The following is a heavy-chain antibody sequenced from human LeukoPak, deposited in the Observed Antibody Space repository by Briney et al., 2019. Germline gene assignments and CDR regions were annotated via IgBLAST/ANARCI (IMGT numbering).Heavy chain of an antibody. Sequence: ASVKVSCKASGYTFTSHDINWVRQAAGQGLEWMGWMNPNGDDTHYAQKFRGRVTFTSNTSTTTSYLEMSSLTSEDTAVYYCARLGQASWSGNWFLDSWGPGTLVTVSS. CDR1: GYTFTSHD. D-gene: IGHD3-3*01. CDR3: ARLGQASWSGNWFLDS. CDR2: MNPNGDDT. V-gene: IGHV1-8*03. J-gene: IGHJ4*02.